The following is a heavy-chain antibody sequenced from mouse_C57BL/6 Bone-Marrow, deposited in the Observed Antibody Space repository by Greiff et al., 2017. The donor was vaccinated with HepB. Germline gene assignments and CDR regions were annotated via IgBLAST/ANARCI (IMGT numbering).Heavy chain of an antibody. V-gene: IGHV1-78*01. CDR2: IYPRDGST. CDR3: ARPQFKLAVFDY. J-gene: IGHJ3*01. CDR1: GYTFTDHT. Sequence: QVQLQQSDAELVKPGASVKISCKVSGYTFTDHTIHWMKQRPEQGLEWIGYIYPRDGSTKYNEKFKGKAKLTAEKSSSTAYMQLNSLTSEDSAVYFCARPQFKLAVFDYWGQGTLVTVSA. D-gene: IGHD4-1*01.